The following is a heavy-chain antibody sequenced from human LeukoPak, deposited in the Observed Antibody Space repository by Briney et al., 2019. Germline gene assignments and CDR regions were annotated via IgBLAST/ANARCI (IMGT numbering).Heavy chain of an antibody. D-gene: IGHD1-20*01. CDR2: IDGSGTIP. V-gene: IGHV3-48*01. Sequence: GGSLRLSCAVSGFTFHSYTGNWVRQAPGKGLEWLSFIDGSGTIPYYADSVRGRFTISINDAKTSLYLHMTSLRAEDTAVYYCVRDYNWAFDVWGQGTMVAVSS. CDR3: VRDYNWAFDV. J-gene: IGHJ3*01. CDR1: GFTFHSYT.